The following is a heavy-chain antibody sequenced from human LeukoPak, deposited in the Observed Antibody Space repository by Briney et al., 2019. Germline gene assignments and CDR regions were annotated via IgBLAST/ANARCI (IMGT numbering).Heavy chain of an antibody. CDR2: IYYSGST. CDR1: GGSISSSSYY. D-gene: IGHD5-18*01. Sequence: PSETLSLTCTVSGGSISSSSYYWGWIRQPPGKGLEWIGSIYYSGSTYYNPSLKSRVTISVDTSKNQFSLKLSSVTAADTAVYYCARQGYSYGLFDYWGRGTLVTVSS. CDR3: ARQGYSYGLFDY. V-gene: IGHV4-39*01. J-gene: IGHJ4*02.